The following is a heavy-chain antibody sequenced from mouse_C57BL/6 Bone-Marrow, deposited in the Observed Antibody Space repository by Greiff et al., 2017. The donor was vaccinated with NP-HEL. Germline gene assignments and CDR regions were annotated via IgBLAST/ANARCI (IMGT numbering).Heavy chain of an antibody. J-gene: IGHJ3*01. CDR2: IYPYNVGP. D-gene: IGHD1-2*01. CDR1: GYTFTSSV. V-gene: IGHV1-14*01. Sequence: QLQESGPELVKPGASVKMSCKASGYTFTSSVMHWVKQKPGQGLEWIGYIYPYNVGPKYIGKFKGKATLTSDKASSTAYMELSSLTSEDSAVYGYDPAWFAYWGQGTLVTVSA. CDR3: DPAWFAY.